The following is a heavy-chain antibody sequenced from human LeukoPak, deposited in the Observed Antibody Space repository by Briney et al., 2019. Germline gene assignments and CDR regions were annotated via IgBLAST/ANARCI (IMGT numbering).Heavy chain of an antibody. J-gene: IGHJ4*02. CDR2: INHSGST. CDR1: GYSISSGYY. Sequence: PSETLSLTCTVSGYSISSGYYWGWIRQPPGKGLEWIGEINHSGSTNYNPSLKSRVTISVDTSKNQFSLKLSSVTAADTAVYYCARDRDIAVAGPSDYWGQGTLVTVSS. D-gene: IGHD6-19*01. V-gene: IGHV4-38-2*02. CDR3: ARDRDIAVAGPSDY.